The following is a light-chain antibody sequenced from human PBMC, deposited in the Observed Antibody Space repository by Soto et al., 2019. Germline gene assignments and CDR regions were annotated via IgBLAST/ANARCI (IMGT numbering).Light chain of an antibody. CDR2: DAS. Sequence: EIVMKQSAAALSVSPGERATLSCRASQSVRSNLAWYRQIPGQAPRLLIYDASNRATGIPDRFSGGGSGTDFTLAISSLEPEDFAVYYCQQRSNLPPTFGQGTRLEI. CDR1: QSVRSN. CDR3: QQRSNLPPT. J-gene: IGKJ5*01. V-gene: IGKV3-11*01.